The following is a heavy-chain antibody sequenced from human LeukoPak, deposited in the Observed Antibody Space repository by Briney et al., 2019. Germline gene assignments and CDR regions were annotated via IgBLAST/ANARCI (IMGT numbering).Heavy chain of an antibody. J-gene: IGHJ4*02. CDR2: ISSSTRII. D-gene: IGHD2-15*01. Sequence: LPGGSLRLSCAASGFTLSGYGMNWVRQAPGKGLEWVSYISSSTRIIYYADSVKGRLTISRDNAKNSLYLQMNSLRAEDTAVYYCARDRSGIDYWGQGTLVTVSS. CDR3: ARDRSGIDY. CDR1: GFTLSGYG. V-gene: IGHV3-48*04.